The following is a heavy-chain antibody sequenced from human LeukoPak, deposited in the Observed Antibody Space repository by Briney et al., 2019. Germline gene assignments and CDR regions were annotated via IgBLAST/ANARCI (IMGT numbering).Heavy chain of an antibody. D-gene: IGHD6-13*01. V-gene: IGHV4-30-4*08. CDR3: ARVVPDRNYFDY. J-gene: IGHJ4*02. CDR2: IYYSGST. Sequence: SETLSLTCTVSGGSISSGDYYWSWIRQPPGKGLEWIGYIYYSGSTYYNPSLKSRVTISVDTSKNQFSLKLSSVTAADTAVYYCARVVPDRNYFDYWGQGTLVTVSS. CDR1: GGSISSGDYY.